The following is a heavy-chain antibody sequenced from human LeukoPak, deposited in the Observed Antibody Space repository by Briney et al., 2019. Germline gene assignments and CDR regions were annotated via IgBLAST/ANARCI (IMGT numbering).Heavy chain of an antibody. D-gene: IGHD6-19*01. CDR2: ISGSSNYI. Sequence: GSLRLSCAASGFPFSTYSMNWVRPAPGKGLEWVSSISGSSNYIYYIDSVKGRFTISRDNAKNSLYLQMNSLRAEDTAVYYCARDYNIGWYDYWGQGTLVTVSS. CDR3: ARDYNIGWYDY. J-gene: IGHJ4*02. V-gene: IGHV3-21*01. CDR1: GFPFSTYS.